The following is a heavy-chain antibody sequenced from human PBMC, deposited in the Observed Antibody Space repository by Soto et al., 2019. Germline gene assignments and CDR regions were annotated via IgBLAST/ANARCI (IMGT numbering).Heavy chain of an antibody. CDR1: GYSFTSYD. D-gene: IGHD2-15*01. V-gene: IGHV1-8*01. CDR2: MNPNSADT. Sequence: QVQLVQSGAEVKKPGASVKVSCKASGYSFTSYDMNWVRQVPGQGPEWMGWMNPNSADTGYAQKFQGRMTMSRDMSTRTMYMELSGLTSEDTAVYYCVRTSLVVAAATREDYWGQGTLVTVSS. J-gene: IGHJ4*02. CDR3: VRTSLVVAAATREDY.